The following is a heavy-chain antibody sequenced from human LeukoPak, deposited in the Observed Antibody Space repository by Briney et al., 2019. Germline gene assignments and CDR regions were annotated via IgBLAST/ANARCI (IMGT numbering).Heavy chain of an antibody. Sequence: PGGSLRLSCAASGFTSSSDWMSWVRQAPGKGLEWVAKIKQDGSEKYYVDSVKGRFTISRDNAKNSLYLQMNSLRAEDTAVYYCARDTRMGKASNYFDYWGQGTLVTVSS. CDR2: IKQDGSEK. D-gene: IGHD2-8*01. CDR1: GFTSSSDW. J-gene: IGHJ4*02. CDR3: ARDTRMGKASNYFDY. V-gene: IGHV3-7*01.